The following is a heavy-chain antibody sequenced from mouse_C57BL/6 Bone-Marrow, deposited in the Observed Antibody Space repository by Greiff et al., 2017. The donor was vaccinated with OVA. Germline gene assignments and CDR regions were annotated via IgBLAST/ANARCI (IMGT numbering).Heavy chain of an antibody. CDR3: ARSRDYPYYFDY. CDR2: IYPGSGST. CDR1: GYTFTSYW. V-gene: IGHV1-55*01. J-gene: IGHJ2*01. D-gene: IGHD2-4*01. Sequence: QVRLQQPGAELVKPGASVKMSCKASGYTFTSYWITWVKQRPGQGLEWIGDIYPGSGSTNYNEKFKSKATLTVDTSSSTAYMQLSSLTSEDSAVYYCARSRDYPYYFDYWGQGTTLTVSS.